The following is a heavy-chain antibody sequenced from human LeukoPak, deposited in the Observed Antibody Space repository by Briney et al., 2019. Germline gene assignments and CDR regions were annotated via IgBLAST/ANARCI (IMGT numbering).Heavy chain of an antibody. V-gene: IGHV4-34*01. CDR2: INHSGST. Sequence: AETLSLTCAVYGGPFSGYYCSWIRQPPGKGLEWIGEINHSGSTNYNPSLKSRVTISVDTSKNQFSLKLRSVTAADTAVYYCARNHAGLDAFDIWGQGTMVTVSS. CDR3: ARNHAGLDAFDI. D-gene: IGHD1-14*01. J-gene: IGHJ3*02. CDR1: GGPFSGYY.